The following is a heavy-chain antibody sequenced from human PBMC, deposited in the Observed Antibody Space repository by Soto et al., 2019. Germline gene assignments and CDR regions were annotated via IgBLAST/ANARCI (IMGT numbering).Heavy chain of an antibody. CDR2: IYYSGST. Sequence: QVQLQESGPGLVKPSQTLSLTCSVSGGSISSGAYYWSWIRQHPGKGLAWIGYIYYSGSTYYNPSLKSRVTISVDTSKNQFSLKLSSVTAADTAVYYCARVVLEVPAALGGRFDPWGQGTLVTVSS. D-gene: IGHD2-2*01. V-gene: IGHV4-31*03. CDR3: ARVVLEVPAALGGRFDP. CDR1: GGSISSGAYY. J-gene: IGHJ5*02.